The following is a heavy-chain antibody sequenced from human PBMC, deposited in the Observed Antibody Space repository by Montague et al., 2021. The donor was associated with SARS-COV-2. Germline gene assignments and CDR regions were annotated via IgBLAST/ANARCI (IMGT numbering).Heavy chain of an antibody. D-gene: IGHD5-12*01. V-gene: IGHV3-72*01. CDR3: ARFGYSAYDYGAFDI. CDR2: SRNKYKSYTT. Sequence: SLRLSCAASGFTFSGHDMDWVRQAPGGGLEWVGRSRNKYKSYTTEYAASVKGRFTISRDDSKDSLYLQMNGLKTEDTAIYYCARFGYSAYDYGAFDIWGQGTMVTVSS. J-gene: IGHJ3*02. CDR1: GFTFSGHD.